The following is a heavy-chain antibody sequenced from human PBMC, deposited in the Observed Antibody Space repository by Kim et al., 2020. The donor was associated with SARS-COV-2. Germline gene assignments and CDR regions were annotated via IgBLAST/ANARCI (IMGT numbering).Heavy chain of an antibody. V-gene: IGHV3-30*04. CDR3: ASEPREGIYYYGMDA. Sequence: GGSLRLSCAASGFTFSNYSMHWVRQAPGKGLEWVAVISYDGSNKYYADSVKGRFTISRDNSKNTLYLQMNSLRTEDTAVYYGASEPREGIYYYGMDAWG. CDR2: ISYDGSNK. J-gene: IGHJ6*02. CDR1: GFTFSNYS.